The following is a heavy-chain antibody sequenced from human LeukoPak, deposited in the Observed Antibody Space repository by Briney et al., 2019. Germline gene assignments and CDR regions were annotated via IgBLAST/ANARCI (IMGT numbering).Heavy chain of an antibody. V-gene: IGHV3-30*02. J-gene: IGHJ4*02. CDR2: IRYDGGNN. D-gene: IGHD3-3*01. CDR1: RFSFSRYG. Sequence: GGSLRLSCAASRFSFSRYGIHWVRQAPGKGLEWVAFIRYDGGNNYYADSVKGRFTISRDNSKDTLYVQMNSLRAEDTAVYYCAKNSDLWSGYYTLDYWGQGTQVTVAS. CDR3: AKNSDLWSGYYTLDY.